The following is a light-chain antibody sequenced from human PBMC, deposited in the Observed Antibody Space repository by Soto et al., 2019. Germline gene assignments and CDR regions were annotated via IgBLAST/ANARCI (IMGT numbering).Light chain of an antibody. CDR3: QQYNSYLYT. CDR1: QSISSW. Sequence: DIQMTQSPSTLSASVGDRVTITCRASQSISSWLAWYQQKPGKAPKLLIYDASSLESGVTSRFSGSGSGREFTLTISSLQHDDFATYYCQQYNSYLYTFGQGTKLDIK. V-gene: IGKV1-5*01. CDR2: DAS. J-gene: IGKJ2*01.